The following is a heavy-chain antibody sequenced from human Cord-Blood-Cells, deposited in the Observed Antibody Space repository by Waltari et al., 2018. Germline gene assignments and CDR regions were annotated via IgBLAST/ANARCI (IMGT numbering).Heavy chain of an antibody. D-gene: IGHD6-13*01. CDR3: ARGRGSSSWYGGY. Sequence: QVQLVQSGAEVKKPGASVTVSCKASGYPFTSYAMPWVLLAPGQRLEWMGWINAGNGNTKYSQKFQGRVTITRDTSASTAYMELSSLRSEDTAVYYCARGRGSSSWYGGYWGQGTLVTVSS. CDR2: INAGNGNT. V-gene: IGHV1-3*01. J-gene: IGHJ4*02. CDR1: GYPFTSYA.